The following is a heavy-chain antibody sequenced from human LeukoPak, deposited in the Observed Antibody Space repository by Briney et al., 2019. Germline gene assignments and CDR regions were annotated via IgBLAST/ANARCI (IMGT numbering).Heavy chain of an antibody. D-gene: IGHD2-2*01. CDR3: AKGADIVVVPAAMDYDY. Sequence: GGSLRLSCAASGFTFSSYGMHWVRQAPGKGLEWVAFIRYDGSNKYYADSVKGRFTISRDNSKNTLYLQMNSLRAEDTAVYYCAKGADIVVVPAAMDYDYWGQGTLVTVSS. CDR1: GFTFSSYG. CDR2: IRYDGSNK. V-gene: IGHV3-30*02. J-gene: IGHJ4*02.